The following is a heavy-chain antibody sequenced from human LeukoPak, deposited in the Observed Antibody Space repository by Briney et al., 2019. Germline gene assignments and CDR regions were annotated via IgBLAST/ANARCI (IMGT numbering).Heavy chain of an antibody. CDR2: IYYSGST. Sequence: SETLSLTCTVSGGSISSYYWSWIRQPPGKGLEWIGYIYYSGSTNYNPSLKSRVTISVDTSKNQFSLKLSPVTAADTAVYYCARAVFGGYSYGPIKLYYYYYMDVWGKGTTVTVSS. CDR1: GGSISSYY. J-gene: IGHJ6*03. D-gene: IGHD5-18*01. V-gene: IGHV4-59*12. CDR3: ARAVFGGYSYGPIKLYYYYYMDV.